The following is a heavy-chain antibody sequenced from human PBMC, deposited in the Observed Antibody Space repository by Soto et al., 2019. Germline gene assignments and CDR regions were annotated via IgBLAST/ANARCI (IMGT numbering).Heavy chain of an antibody. D-gene: IGHD6-19*01. V-gene: IGHV3-21*01. J-gene: IGHJ4*02. CDR1: GFTFSTYS. CDR2: ISSSSSYI. Sequence: GGSLRLSCAASGFTFSTYSMNWFRQAPGKGLEWVSSISSSSSYIYYADSVKGRFTISRDDAKNSLYLQMNSLRDEDTAVYYCARDLWPTYSSGPYNDYWGQGTLVTVSS. CDR3: ARDLWPTYSSGPYNDY.